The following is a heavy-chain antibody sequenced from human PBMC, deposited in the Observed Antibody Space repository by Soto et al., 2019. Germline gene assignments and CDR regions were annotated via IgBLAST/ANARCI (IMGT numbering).Heavy chain of an antibody. CDR3: ARHNNAYDAFDI. D-gene: IGHD1-20*01. Sequence: SETLSLTCTVSGGSISSSSYYWGWIRQPPGKGLEWIGSIYYSGSTYYNPSLKSRVTISVDTSKNQFSLKLSSVTAADTAVYYCARHNNAYDAFDIWGQGTMVTVSS. V-gene: IGHV4-39*01. CDR2: IYYSGST. J-gene: IGHJ3*02. CDR1: GGSISSSSYY.